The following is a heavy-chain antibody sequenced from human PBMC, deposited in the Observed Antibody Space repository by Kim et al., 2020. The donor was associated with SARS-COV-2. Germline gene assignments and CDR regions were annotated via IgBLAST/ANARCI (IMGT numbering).Heavy chain of an antibody. V-gene: IGHV3-74*01. CDR2: INNDGSST. CDR1: GFTFSNYW. CDR3: ARVDYDYGDYGPVY. J-gene: IGHJ4*02. D-gene: IGHD4-17*01. Sequence: GGSLRLSCAASGFTFSNYWMHWVRQAPGKGLVWVSRINNDGSSTSYADSVKGRFTISRDNAKNTLYLQMNSLRVEDTAIYYCARVDYDYGDYGPVYWGQGTLVTVSS.